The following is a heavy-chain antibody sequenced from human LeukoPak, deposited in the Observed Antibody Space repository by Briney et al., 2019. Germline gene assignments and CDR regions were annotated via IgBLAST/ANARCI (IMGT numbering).Heavy chain of an antibody. CDR2: RSYGGSNK. J-gene: IGHJ4*02. V-gene: IGHV3-30*18. CDR1: GFTLSSYG. D-gene: IGHD2-2*01. CDR3: AKDRGGGGYCGSTTCSDFDY. Sequence: GGSLRLSCAASGFTLSSYGMHWVRQAPGKGLGWVAVRSYGGSNKYYADSVKGRFTISRDNSKNTLFLLMNDLRAEDTALYYCAKDRGGGGYCGSTTCSDFDYWGQGILVTVSS.